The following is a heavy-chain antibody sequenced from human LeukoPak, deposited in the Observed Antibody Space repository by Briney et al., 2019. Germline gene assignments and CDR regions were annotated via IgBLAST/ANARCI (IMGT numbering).Heavy chain of an antibody. CDR1: GFIFSSYS. CDR3: ARDRRWNIDY. D-gene: IGHD4-23*01. J-gene: IGHJ4*02. V-gene: IGHV3-48*01. Sequence: GGSLRLSCAASGFIFSSYSMNWVRQAPGKGLEWVSYISSSSSTIYYADSVKGRFTISRDNAKNSLYLQMNSLRAEDTAVYYCARDRRWNIDYWGQGTLVTVSS. CDR2: ISSSSSTI.